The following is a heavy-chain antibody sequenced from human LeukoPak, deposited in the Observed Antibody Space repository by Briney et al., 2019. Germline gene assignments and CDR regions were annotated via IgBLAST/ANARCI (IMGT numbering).Heavy chain of an antibody. CDR2: IYYSGST. V-gene: IGHV4-59*01. CDR1: GGSISSYY. Sequence: SETLSLTCTVSGGSISSYYWSWIRQPPGKGLEWIGYIYYSGSTNYNPSLKSRVTISVDTSKNQFSLKLSSVTAADTAVYYCARYYYDSSGYYTFDCWGQGTLVTVSS. CDR3: ARYYYDSSGYYTFDC. D-gene: IGHD3-22*01. J-gene: IGHJ4*02.